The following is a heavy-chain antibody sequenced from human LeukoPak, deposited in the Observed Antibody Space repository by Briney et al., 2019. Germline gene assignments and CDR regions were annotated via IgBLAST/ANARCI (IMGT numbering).Heavy chain of an antibody. J-gene: IGHJ4*02. Sequence: GGSLRLSCAASGFTFSNAWLSGVRQAPGKGLEWVGRIKSKTDGGTTDYAAPVKGRFTISRDDSKNTLYLQMNSLKTEDTAVYYCTTDQGRYCSSTSCYVFDYWGQGTLVTVSS. CDR2: IKSKTDGGTT. D-gene: IGHD2-2*01. CDR1: GFTFSNAW. CDR3: TTDQGRYCSSTSCYVFDY. V-gene: IGHV3-15*01.